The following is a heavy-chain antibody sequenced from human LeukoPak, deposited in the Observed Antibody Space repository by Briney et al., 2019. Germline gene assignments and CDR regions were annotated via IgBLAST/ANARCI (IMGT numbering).Heavy chain of an antibody. CDR3: AKDREGLSSGYDLEYFDY. J-gene: IGHJ4*02. CDR2: ISGGGGTT. Sequence: GGSLILSCAASGFTFSSYAMNWVRQAPGKGLEWVSAISGGGGTTYYADSVKGRFTISRDNSKNTLFLQMNSLRAEDTAVYYCAKDREGLSSGYDLEYFDYWGEGTLVCVSS. V-gene: IGHV3-23*01. CDR1: GFTFSSYA. D-gene: IGHD5-12*01.